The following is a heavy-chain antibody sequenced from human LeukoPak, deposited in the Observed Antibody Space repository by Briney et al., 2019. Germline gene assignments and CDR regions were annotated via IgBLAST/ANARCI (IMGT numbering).Heavy chain of an antibody. CDR1: GYTFTGNY. V-gene: IGHV1-2*02. CDR3: ARDLAVAGTMVEFDY. J-gene: IGHJ4*02. D-gene: IGHD6-19*01. CDR2: INPNSGGT. Sequence: ASVKVSCKASGYTFTGNYMHWVRQAPGQGLEWMGWINPNSGGTNYAQKFQGRVTTTRDTSISAAYMELSRLRSDDTAVYYCARDLAVAGTMVEFDYWGQGTLVTVSS.